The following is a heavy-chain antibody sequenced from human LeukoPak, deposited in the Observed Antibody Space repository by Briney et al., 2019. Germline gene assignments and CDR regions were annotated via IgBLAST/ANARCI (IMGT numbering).Heavy chain of an antibody. CDR1: GFTFSSYS. V-gene: IGHV3-21*01. Sequence: GGSLRLSWAASGFTFSSYSMNWVRQAPGKGLEWVSSISSSSSYIYYADSVKGRFTISRDNAKNSLYLQMNSLRAEDTAVYYCARDSITYYDFWSGYFYYMDVWGKGTTVTVSS. J-gene: IGHJ6*03. CDR3: ARDSITYYDFWSGYFYYMDV. CDR2: ISSSSSYI. D-gene: IGHD3-3*01.